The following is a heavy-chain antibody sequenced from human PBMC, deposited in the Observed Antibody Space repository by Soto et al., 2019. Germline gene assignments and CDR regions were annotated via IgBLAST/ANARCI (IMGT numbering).Heavy chain of an antibody. CDR1: GGSFSGYY. J-gene: IGHJ4*02. CDR2: INHSGST. CDR3: ARGLSTGVDY. Sequence: SETLSLTCAVYGGSFSGYYWSWIRQPPGKGLEGIGEINHSGSTNYNPSLKSRVTISVDTSKNQFSMKLRSVTAADTAVYYCARGLSTGVDYWGQGTLVPVSS. V-gene: IGHV4-34*01. D-gene: IGHD6-13*01.